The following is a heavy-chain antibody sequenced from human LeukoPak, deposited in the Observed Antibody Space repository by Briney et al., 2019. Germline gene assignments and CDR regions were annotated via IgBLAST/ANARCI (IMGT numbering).Heavy chain of an antibody. V-gene: IGHV3-48*03. J-gene: IGHJ4*02. Sequence: GGSLRLSCAASGFTFKTYDMNWVRQAPGKGLEWVSYISTGGSSKYYADSVKGRFTISRDNAKYSLYLQMNSLRAGDTAIYYCARRWAEYFFDYWGQGTLVIVSS. CDR3: ARRWAEYFFDY. CDR2: ISTGGSSK. D-gene: IGHD6-13*01. CDR1: GFTFKTYD.